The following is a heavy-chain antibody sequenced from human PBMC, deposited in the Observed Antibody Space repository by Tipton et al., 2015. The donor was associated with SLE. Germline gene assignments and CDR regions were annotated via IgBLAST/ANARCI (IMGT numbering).Heavy chain of an antibody. CDR1: GGSFSGYY. J-gene: IGHJ4*02. Sequence: TLSLTCAVYGGSFSGYYWSWIRQPPGKGLEWIGEISHSGTTNYNPSLKSRVTISVDTSKNQFSLRLSSVTAADTAVYYCARDYYDSRGYTLFDYWGQGALVTVSS. CDR2: ISHSGTT. CDR3: ARDYYDSRGYTLFDY. D-gene: IGHD3-22*01. V-gene: IGHV4-34*01.